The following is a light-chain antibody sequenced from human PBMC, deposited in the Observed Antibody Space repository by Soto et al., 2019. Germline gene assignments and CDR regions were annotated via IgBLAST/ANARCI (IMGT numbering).Light chain of an antibody. V-gene: IGLV1-40*01. J-gene: IGLJ2*01. CDR2: GNN. Sequence: QSVLTQPPSVSGAPGQTVTISCTGTGSNIGAGYDVHWYQQLPGTAPKLLIYGNNNRPSGVPDRFSGSKSGTSASLAITGLQAEDEAAYYCQAYDNSLPGVVFGGGTKLTVL. CDR3: QAYDNSLPGVV. CDR1: GSNIGAGYD.